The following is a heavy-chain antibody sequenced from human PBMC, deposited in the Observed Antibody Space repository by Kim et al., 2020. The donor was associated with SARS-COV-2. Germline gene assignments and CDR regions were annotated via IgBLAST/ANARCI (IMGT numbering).Heavy chain of an antibody. V-gene: IGHV3-23*01. D-gene: IGHD1-26*01. Sequence: SYADSVKGRFTISRDNSKNTLYLQMNSLTDEDTAVYYCAKWSYYYWGQGTLVTVSS. J-gene: IGHJ4*02. CDR3: AKWSYYY.